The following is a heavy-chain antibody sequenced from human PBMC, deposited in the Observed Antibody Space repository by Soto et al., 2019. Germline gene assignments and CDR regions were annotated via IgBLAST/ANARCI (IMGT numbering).Heavy chain of an antibody. Sequence: ASVKVSCKASGYAFTSYDINWVRQATGQGLEWMGWMNPNSGNTGYAQKFQGRVTMTRNTSISTAYMELSSLRSEDTAVYYCARVDSSGWYVVDAFDIWGQGTMVT. D-gene: IGHD6-19*01. CDR3: ARVDSSGWYVVDAFDI. CDR2: MNPNSGNT. J-gene: IGHJ3*02. V-gene: IGHV1-8*01. CDR1: GYAFTSYD.